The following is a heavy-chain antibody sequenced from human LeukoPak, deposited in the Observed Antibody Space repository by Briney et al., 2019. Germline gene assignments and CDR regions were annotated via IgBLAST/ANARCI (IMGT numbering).Heavy chain of an antibody. J-gene: IGHJ4*02. CDR3: ARHSTVTEYYFDC. Sequence: SETLSLTCTVSGGSISSSSYYWGWIRQPPGQGLEWIGSIYYSGSTYYNPSLKSRVTISVDTSKNQFSLKVSSVTAADTAVYYCARHSTVTEYYFDCWGQGTLVTVSS. V-gene: IGHV4-39*01. D-gene: IGHD4-17*01. CDR2: IYYSGST. CDR1: GGSISSSSYY.